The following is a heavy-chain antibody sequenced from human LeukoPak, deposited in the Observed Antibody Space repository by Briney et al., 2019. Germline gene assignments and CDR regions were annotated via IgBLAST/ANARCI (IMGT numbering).Heavy chain of an antibody. J-gene: IGHJ5*02. CDR1: GDSVSSNSAA. V-gene: IGHV6-1*01. CDR3: AREKNIVVVPAAIVGEFDP. D-gene: IGHD2-2*01. CDR2: TYYRSKWYN. Sequence: SQTLSLTCAISGDSVSSNSAAWNWIRQSPSRGLEWLGRTYYRSKWYNDYAVSVKSRITINPDTSKNQFSLQLNSVTPEDTAVYYCAREKNIVVVPAAIVGEFDPWGQGTLVTVSS.